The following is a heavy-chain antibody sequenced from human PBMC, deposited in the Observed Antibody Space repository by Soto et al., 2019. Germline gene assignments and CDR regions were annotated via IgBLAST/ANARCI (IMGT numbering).Heavy chain of an antibody. CDR3: ARDIMGTNYYYYGMDV. V-gene: IGHV4-61*01. J-gene: IGHJ6*02. D-gene: IGHD2-8*01. Sequence: PSETLSLTCTVSGGSISSSSYYWGWLRQPPGKGLEWIGYFYYSGSTNYNPSLKSRVTISVDTSKNQFSLKLSSVTAADTAVYYCARDIMGTNYYYYGMDVWGQGTTVTVSS. CDR2: FYYSGST. CDR1: GGSISSSSYY.